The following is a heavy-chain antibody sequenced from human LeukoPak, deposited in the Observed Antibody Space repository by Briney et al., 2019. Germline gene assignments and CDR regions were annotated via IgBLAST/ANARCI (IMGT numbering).Heavy chain of an antibody. V-gene: IGHV3-43*02. CDR2: ISGNGGDT. CDR3: TKAIGGSGYYGVDY. J-gene: IGHJ4*02. D-gene: IGHD3-3*01. Sequence: GGSLRLSCAASGFTFDDYAMHWVRQAPGKGLEWVSLISGNGGDTSYADSVKGRFTISRDNSKSSLYLQMNSLTTEDTALYYCTKAIGGSGYYGVDYWGQGTLVTVS. CDR1: GFTFDDYA.